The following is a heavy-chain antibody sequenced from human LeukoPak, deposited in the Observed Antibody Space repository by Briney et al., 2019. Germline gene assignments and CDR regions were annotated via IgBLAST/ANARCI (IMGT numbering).Heavy chain of an antibody. J-gene: IGHJ4*02. D-gene: IGHD3-10*01. V-gene: IGHV3-23*01. CDR1: GFTFSDYY. CDR3: ANGEVTTAFDY. Sequence: PGGSLRLSCAVSGFTFSDYYMGWIRQAPGKGLEWVSAISGSGGSTYYADSVKGRFTISRDNSKNTLYLQMNSLRAEDTAVYYCANGEVTTAFDYWGQGTLVTVSS. CDR2: ISGSGGST.